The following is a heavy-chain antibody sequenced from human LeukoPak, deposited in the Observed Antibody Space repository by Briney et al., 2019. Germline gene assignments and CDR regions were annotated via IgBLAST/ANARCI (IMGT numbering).Heavy chain of an antibody. CDR1: GFTFSTYG. J-gene: IGHJ5*02. D-gene: IGHD5-24*01. Sequence: GGSLRLSCAAPGFTFSTYGMHWVRQAPGKGLEWVTIISYDGTNKYYADSVKGRFTISRDNSKNTLDLQMDSLRAEDTAVYYCAKDLAPHRDGSHHGADAWGQGTLSPSPQ. CDR3: AKDLAPHRDGSHHGADA. CDR2: ISYDGTNK. V-gene: IGHV3-30*18.